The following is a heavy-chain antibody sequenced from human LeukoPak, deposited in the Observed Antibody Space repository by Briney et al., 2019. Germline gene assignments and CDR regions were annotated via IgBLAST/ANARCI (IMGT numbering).Heavy chain of an antibody. CDR3: AIPYGDYVGAFDI. J-gene: IGHJ3*02. Sequence: SETLSLTCTVSGGSISSYYWSWIRQPPGKGLEWTGYIYYSGSTNYNPSLKSRVTISVDTSKNQFSLKLSSVTAADTAVYYCAIPYGDYVGAFDIWGQGTMVTVSS. D-gene: IGHD4-17*01. CDR1: GGSISSYY. CDR2: IYYSGST. V-gene: IGHV4-59*08.